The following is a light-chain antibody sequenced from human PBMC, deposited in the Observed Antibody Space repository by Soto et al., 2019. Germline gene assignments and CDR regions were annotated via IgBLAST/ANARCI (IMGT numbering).Light chain of an antibody. V-gene: IGKV3-15*01. J-gene: IGKJ4*01. CDR1: QSVSSD. CDR2: GAS. Sequence: EIVVTQSPATLSVAPGERATLSCRASQSVSSDLAWYQQKPGQAPSLLIYGASIRATGIRARFIGSGSGTDFTLTISSLQSEDFAVYYCQQYNNWLTFGGGTKVEIK. CDR3: QQYNNWLT.